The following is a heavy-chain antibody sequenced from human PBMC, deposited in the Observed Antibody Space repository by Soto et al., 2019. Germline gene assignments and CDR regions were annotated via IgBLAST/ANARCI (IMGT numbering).Heavy chain of an antibody. D-gene: IGHD2-15*01. CDR2: IYYSGST. V-gene: IGHV4-30-4*01. J-gene: IGHJ6*02. Sequence: QVQLQESGPGLVKPSQTLSLTCTVSGGSISSGDYYWSWIRQPPGKGLEWIGYIYYSGSTYYNPSLKSRVTISVDTSKNQFSLKLSSVTAADTAVYYCARDRDCSGGSCFLHPKSYGMDVWGQGTTVTVSS. CDR3: ARDRDCSGGSCFLHPKSYGMDV. CDR1: GGSISSGDYY.